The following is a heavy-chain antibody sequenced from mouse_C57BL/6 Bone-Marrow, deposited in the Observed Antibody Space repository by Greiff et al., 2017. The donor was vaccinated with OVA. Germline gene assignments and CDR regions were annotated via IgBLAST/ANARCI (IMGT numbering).Heavy chain of an antibody. D-gene: IGHD3-2*02. J-gene: IGHJ2*01. V-gene: IGHV2-9-1*01. CDR2: IWTGGGT. CDR3: ARMKTAQRGGDYFDY. Sequence: QVQLQQSGPGLVAPSQSLSITCTVSGFSLTSYAISWVRQPPGKGLEWLGVIWTGGGTNYNSALKSRLSISKDNSKSQVFLKMNSLQTDDTARYYCARMKTAQRGGDYFDYWGQGTTLTVSS. CDR1: GFSLTSYA.